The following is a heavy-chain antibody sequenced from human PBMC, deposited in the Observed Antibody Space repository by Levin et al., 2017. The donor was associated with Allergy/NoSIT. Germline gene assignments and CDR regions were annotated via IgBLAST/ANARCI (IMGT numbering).Heavy chain of an antibody. D-gene: IGHD3-22*01. CDR2: ISGSGGST. Sequence: GGSLRLSCAASGFTFSSYAMSWVRQAPGKGLEWVSAISGSGGSTYYADSVKGRFTISRDNSKNTLYLQMNSLRAEDTAVYYCAKSRGYDSSGYYHGDYFDYWGQGTLVTVSS. V-gene: IGHV3-23*01. CDR1: GFTFSSYA. J-gene: IGHJ4*02. CDR3: AKSRGYDSSGYYHGDYFDY.